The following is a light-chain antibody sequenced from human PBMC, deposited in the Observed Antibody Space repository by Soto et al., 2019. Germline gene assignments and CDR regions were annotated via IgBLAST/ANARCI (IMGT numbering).Light chain of an antibody. J-gene: IGKJ5*01. CDR3: QQRSNWPPT. Sequence: EIVLAHSAATLSLSPGEKATISCRASQSVSSYLAWYQQKPGQAPRLLIYDASNKATGIPARFSGSGSGTDFTLTISSLEPEDFAVYYCQQRSNWPPTFGQGKRLEIK. V-gene: IGKV3-11*01. CDR1: QSVSSY. CDR2: DAS.